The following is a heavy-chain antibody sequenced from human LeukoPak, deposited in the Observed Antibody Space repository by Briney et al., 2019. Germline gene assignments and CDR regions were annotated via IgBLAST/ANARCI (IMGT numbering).Heavy chain of an antibody. V-gene: IGHV4-39*07. D-gene: IGHD6-6*01. Sequence: SETLSLTCTVSGGSISSSSYYWGWIRQPPGKGLEWIGSFYYGGRTYYNPSLKSPVTISVDTSKNQFSLKLSSVTAADTAVYYCARLSSLANIAARGRTWLDPWGQGSLVTVSS. CDR1: GGSISSSSYY. J-gene: IGHJ5*02. CDR3: ARLSSLANIAARGRTWLDP. CDR2: FYYGGRT.